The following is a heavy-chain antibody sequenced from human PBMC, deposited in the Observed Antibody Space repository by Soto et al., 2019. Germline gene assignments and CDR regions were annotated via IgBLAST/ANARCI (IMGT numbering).Heavy chain of an antibody. V-gene: IGHV1-24*01. Sequence: ASVKASSKVSGYTLTELSMHWVRQAPGKGLEWMGGFDPEDGETIYAQKFQGRVTMTEDTSTDTAYMELSSLRSEDTAVYYCATISLRGVIPTFDYWGQGTLVTV. CDR1: GYTLTELS. D-gene: IGHD3-10*01. CDR2: FDPEDGET. J-gene: IGHJ4*02. CDR3: ATISLRGVIPTFDY.